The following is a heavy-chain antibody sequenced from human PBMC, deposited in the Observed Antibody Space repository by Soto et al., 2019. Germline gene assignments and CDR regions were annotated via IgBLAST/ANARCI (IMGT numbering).Heavy chain of an antibody. CDR3: AKTGGHGYYDILPLDY. CDR2: IGTAGDT. Sequence: PGGSLRLSCAASGFTFSSYDMHWVRQATGKGLEWVSAIGTAGDTYYPGSVKGRFTISRDNSKNTLYLQMNSLRAEDTAVYYCAKTGGHGYYDILPLDYWGQGTLVTVSS. CDR1: GFTFSSYD. J-gene: IGHJ4*02. D-gene: IGHD3-9*01. V-gene: IGHV3-13*01.